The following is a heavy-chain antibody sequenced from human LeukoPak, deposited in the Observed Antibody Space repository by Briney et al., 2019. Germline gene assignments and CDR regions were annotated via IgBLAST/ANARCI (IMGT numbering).Heavy chain of an antibody. CDR2: SYYSGST. D-gene: IGHD4-17*01. Sequence: SQTLSLTCTVSGGSISSGGYYWSWIRQHPGKGLEWIGYSYYSGSTYYNPSLKSRVTISVDTSKNQFSLKLSSVTAADTAVYYCARVHYGDYIPFDPWGQGTLVTVSS. CDR1: GGSISSGGYY. CDR3: ARVHYGDYIPFDP. V-gene: IGHV4-31*03. J-gene: IGHJ5*02.